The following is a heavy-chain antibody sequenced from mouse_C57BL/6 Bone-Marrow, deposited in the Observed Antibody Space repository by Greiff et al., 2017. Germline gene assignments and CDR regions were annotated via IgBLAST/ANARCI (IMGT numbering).Heavy chain of an antibody. D-gene: IGHD2-2*01. CDR3: TRRGYGRGDY. V-gene: IGHV5-9-1*02. CDR2: ISSGDDYI. J-gene: IGHJ4*01. Sequence: EVMLVESGEGLVKPGGSLKLSCAASGFTFSSYAMSWVRQTPEKRLEWVAYISSGDDYIYYADTVKGRFTISRDNARNTLYLQISNLKSQDTAMYYCTRRGYGRGDYWGQGTSLTVSS. CDR1: GFTFSSYA.